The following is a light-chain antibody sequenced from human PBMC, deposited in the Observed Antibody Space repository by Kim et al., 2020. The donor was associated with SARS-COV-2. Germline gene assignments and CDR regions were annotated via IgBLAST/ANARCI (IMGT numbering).Light chain of an antibody. V-gene: IGKV3-20*01. CDR2: GAS. Sequence: SPGERAPLSCRASQSVSSSYLAWCQQKPGQPPRLLIYGASSRATGIPDRFSGSGSGTDFTLTISRLEPEDFAVYYCHQYGTSPRTFGQGTKVDIK. CDR3: HQYGTSPRT. CDR1: QSVSSSY. J-gene: IGKJ1*01.